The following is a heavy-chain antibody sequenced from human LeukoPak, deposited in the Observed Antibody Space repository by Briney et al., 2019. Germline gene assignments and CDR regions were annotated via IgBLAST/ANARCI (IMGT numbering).Heavy chain of an antibody. CDR2: MNPNSGNT. CDR3: ARVKTITGTTLGY. D-gene: IGHD1-20*01. CDR1: GYTFSNYG. V-gene: IGHV1-8*03. J-gene: IGHJ4*02. Sequence: ASVKVSCKASGYTFSNYGVNWVRQATGQGLEWMGWMNPNSGNTGYAQKFQGRVTITRNTSISTAYMELSSLRSEDTAVYYCARVKTITGTTLGYWGQGTLVTVSS.